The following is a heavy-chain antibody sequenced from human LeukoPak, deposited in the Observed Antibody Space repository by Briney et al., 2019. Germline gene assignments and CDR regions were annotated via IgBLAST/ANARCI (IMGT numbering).Heavy chain of an antibody. CDR1: GGSISSSSYY. Sequence: SETLSLTCTVSGGSISSSSYYWGWIRQPPGRGLEWIGSIYYSGSTYYNPSLKSRVTISVDTSKNQFSLKLSSVTAADTAVYYCARDGVWGQGTLVTVSS. CDR2: IYYSGST. V-gene: IGHV4-39*07. J-gene: IGHJ4*02. CDR3: ARDGV. D-gene: IGHD3-16*01.